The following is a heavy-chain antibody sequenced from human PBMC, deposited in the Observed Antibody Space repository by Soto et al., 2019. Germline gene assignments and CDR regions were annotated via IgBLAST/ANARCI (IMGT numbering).Heavy chain of an antibody. D-gene: IGHD2-15*01. CDR3: ARRYCSGGSCYGAFDI. CDR1: GYTFTSYA. V-gene: IGHV1-3*01. Sequence: ASVKVSCKASGYTFTSYAMHWVRQAPGQRLEWMGWINAGNGNTKYSQKFQGRVTITRDTSASTAYMELSSLRSEDTAVYYCARRYCSGGSCYGAFDIWGQGTMVTVSS. CDR2: INAGNGNT. J-gene: IGHJ3*02.